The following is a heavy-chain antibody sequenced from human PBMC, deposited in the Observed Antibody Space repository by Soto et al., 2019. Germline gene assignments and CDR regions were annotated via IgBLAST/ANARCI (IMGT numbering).Heavy chain of an antibody. J-gene: IGHJ4*02. CDR3: ARLSPLPYYDILTGYYKAFDY. Sequence: ETLSLTCTVSGGSISSSSYYWGWIRQPPGKGLEWIGSIYYSGSTYYNPSLKSRVTISVDTSKNQFSLKLSSVTAADTAVYYCARLSPLPYYDILTGYYKAFDYWGQGTLVTVSS. D-gene: IGHD3-9*01. CDR2: IYYSGST. V-gene: IGHV4-39*01. CDR1: GGSISSSSYY.